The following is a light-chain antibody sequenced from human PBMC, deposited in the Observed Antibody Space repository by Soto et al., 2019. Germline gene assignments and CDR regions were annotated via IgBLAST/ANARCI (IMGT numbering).Light chain of an antibody. CDR1: QSVSSN. V-gene: IGKV3-15*01. CDR2: GAS. J-gene: IGKJ1*01. CDR3: QQYNNWPPGT. Sequence: EIVMTQSPATLSVSPEERATLSCRASQSVSSNLACYQQKPGQAPRLLIYGASTRATGIPARFSGSGSGTEFTLTISSLQSADFAVYYCQQYNNWPPGTFGQGTKVDIK.